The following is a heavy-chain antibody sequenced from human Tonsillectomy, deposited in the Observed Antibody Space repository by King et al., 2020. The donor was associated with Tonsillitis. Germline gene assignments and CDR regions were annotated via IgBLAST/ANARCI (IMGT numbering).Heavy chain of an antibody. D-gene: IGHD3-22*01. CDR3: AREIYDSSGYYSLSAFDI. V-gene: IGHV1-69*01. J-gene: IGHJ3*02. CDR2: IIPIFGSG. Sequence: VQLVESGAEVKKPGSSVKVSCKASGGTFSIYAITWVRQAPGQGLEWMGGIIPIFGSGNYAQKFQGRVTITADESTRTAYMELSSLISEDTAVYYCAREIYDSSGYYSLSAFDIWGQGTMVAVSS. CDR1: GGTFSIYA.